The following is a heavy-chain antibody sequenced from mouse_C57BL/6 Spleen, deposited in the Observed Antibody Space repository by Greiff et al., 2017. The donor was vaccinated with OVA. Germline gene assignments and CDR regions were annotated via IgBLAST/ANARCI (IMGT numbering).Heavy chain of an antibody. CDR2: IHPNSGST. J-gene: IGHJ3*01. Sequence: VKLQQPGAELVKPGASVKLSCKASGYTFTSYWMHWVKQRPGQGLEWIGMIHPNSGSTNYNEKFKSKATLTVDKSSSTAYMQLSSLTSEDSAVYYCAREGDYYYGSSYGFAYWGQGTLVTVSA. V-gene: IGHV1-64*01. D-gene: IGHD1-1*01. CDR1: GYTFTSYW. CDR3: AREGDYYYGSSYGFAY.